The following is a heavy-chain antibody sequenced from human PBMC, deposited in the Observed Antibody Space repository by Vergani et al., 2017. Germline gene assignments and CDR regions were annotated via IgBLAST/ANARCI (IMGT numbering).Heavy chain of an antibody. CDR1: GFSLRTSGMR. Sequence: QVTLKESGPALVKPTQTLTLTCTFSGFSLRTSGMRVSWIRQPPGKALEWLARIDWDDDKFYSTSLKTRLTISKDTSKNQVVLTMTNMDPVDTATYYCARIPDYNYGMDVWGQGTTVTVSS. J-gene: IGHJ6*02. V-gene: IGHV2-70*04. CDR3: ARIPDYNYGMDV. CDR2: IDWDDDK.